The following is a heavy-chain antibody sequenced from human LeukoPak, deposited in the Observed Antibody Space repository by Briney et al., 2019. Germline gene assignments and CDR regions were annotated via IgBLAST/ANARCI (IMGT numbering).Heavy chain of an antibody. Sequence: SVKVSCKASGGTFSSYAISWVRQAPGQGLEWMGGIIPIFGTANYAQKFQGRVTITTDESTSAAYMELSSLRSEDTAVYYCARVTRGSSSTLDYFDYWGQGTLVTVSS. J-gene: IGHJ4*02. V-gene: IGHV1-69*05. CDR2: IIPIFGTA. CDR3: ARVTRGSSSTLDYFDY. D-gene: IGHD6-6*01. CDR1: GGTFSSYA.